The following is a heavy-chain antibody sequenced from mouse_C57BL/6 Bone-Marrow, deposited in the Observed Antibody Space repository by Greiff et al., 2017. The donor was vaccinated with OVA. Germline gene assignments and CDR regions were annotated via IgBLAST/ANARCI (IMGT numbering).Heavy chain of an antibody. J-gene: IGHJ4*01. Sequence: EVQLQQSVAELVRPGASVKLSCTASGFNIKNTYMHWVKQRPEQGLAWIGRIDPANDNNKYAPKFQGKATMTAETSSNTAYLQLSSLSSEDTAVDCCARGNVGSSFYAMDYWGQGTSVTVSS. CDR2: IDPANDNN. V-gene: IGHV14-3*01. D-gene: IGHD1-1*01. CDR1: GFNIKNTY. CDR3: ARGNVGSSFYAMDY.